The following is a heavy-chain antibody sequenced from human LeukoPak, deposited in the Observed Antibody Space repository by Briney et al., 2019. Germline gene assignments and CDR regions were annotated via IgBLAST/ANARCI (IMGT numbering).Heavy chain of an antibody. CDR1: GDIFTSYW. J-gene: IGHJ4*02. CDR2: IYPGDSRI. D-gene: IGHD2-21*01. V-gene: IGHV5-51*01. CDR3: ARERWGSGDY. Sequence: GESLKISCKSSGDIFTSYWIGWVRQMPGKGLEWMGIIYPGDSRIKYSPSFQGQVPISADESINTVYLQWSSLKASDSAMYYCARERWGSGDYWGQGTLVTVSS.